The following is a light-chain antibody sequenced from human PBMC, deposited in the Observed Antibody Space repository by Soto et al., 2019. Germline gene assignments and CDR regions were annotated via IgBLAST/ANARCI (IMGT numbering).Light chain of an antibody. Sequence: EVLMTQSPATLSVSPGEKATLSCWASETVATNLAWYQQKPGQAPRLLISGASTRAAGISDRFRGSGSGTEFTLTISSLRSEDFATYYCQQIHSTSSYTFGQGTRVDIK. J-gene: IGKJ2*01. V-gene: IGKV3-15*01. CDR1: ETVATN. CDR2: GAS. CDR3: QQIHSTSSYT.